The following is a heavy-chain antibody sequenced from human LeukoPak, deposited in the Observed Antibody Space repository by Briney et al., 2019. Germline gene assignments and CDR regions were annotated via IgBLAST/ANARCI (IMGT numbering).Heavy chain of an antibody. D-gene: IGHD5-18*01. CDR2: IYYSGST. Sequence: PSETLSLTCTVSGGSISSYYWSWIRQPPGKGLEWIGYIYYSGSTNYNPSLKSRVAISVDTSKNQFSLKLSSVTAADTAVYYCARTGYSYGLDIDYWGQGTLVTVSS. J-gene: IGHJ4*02. V-gene: IGHV4-59*01. CDR3: ARTGYSYGLDIDY. CDR1: GGSISSYY.